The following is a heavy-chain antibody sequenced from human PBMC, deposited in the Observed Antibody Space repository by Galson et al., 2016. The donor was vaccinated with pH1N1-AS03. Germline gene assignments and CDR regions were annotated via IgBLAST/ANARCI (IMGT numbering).Heavy chain of an antibody. Sequence: SLRLSCAASGLKFEDFAIHWVRQVPGQGLEWVSGISWNSGSIAYADSVKGRFTISRDNAKNSLYLQMNSLRTEDTALYYCAKEAGRWLQMEAFDLWGQGTKVIVSP. J-gene: IGHJ3*01. CDR3: AKEAGRWLQMEAFDL. CDR2: ISWNSGSI. CDR1: GLKFEDFA. V-gene: IGHV3-9*01. D-gene: IGHD5-24*01.